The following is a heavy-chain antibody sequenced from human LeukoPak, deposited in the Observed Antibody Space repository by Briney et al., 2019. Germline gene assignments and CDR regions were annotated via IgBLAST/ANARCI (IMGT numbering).Heavy chain of an antibody. D-gene: IGHD1-26*01. Sequence: PSETLSLTCTVSGDSISGYYWSWIRQPAGEGLEWIGRIQTSGTTNYNPSLKSRITVSVDTSRNQISLKLTFVTAADTAVYYCARGPGGDYWGQGTLVTVSS. CDR1: GDSISGYY. CDR3: ARGPGGDY. J-gene: IGHJ4*02. V-gene: IGHV4-4*07. CDR2: IQTSGTT.